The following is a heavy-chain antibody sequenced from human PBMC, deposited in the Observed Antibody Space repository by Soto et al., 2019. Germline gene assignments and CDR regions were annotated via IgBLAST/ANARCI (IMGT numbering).Heavy chain of an antibody. V-gene: IGHV3-21*01. CDR2: ISSSSSYI. J-gene: IGHJ6*02. CDR1: GFTFSSYS. Sequence: LRLSCAASGFTFSSYSMNWVRQAPGKGLEWVSSISSSSSYIYYADSVKGRFTISRDNAKNSLYLQMNSLRAEDTAVYYCARDTRVFGVVTLSYYYCMDVWGQGTTVTVSS. D-gene: IGHD3-3*01. CDR3: ARDTRVFGVVTLSYYYCMDV.